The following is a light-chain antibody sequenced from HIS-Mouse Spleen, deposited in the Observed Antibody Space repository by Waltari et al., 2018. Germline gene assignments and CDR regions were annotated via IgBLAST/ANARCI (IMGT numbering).Light chain of an antibody. Sequence: QSALTQPPSASGSPGQSVTISCTGTSSDVGGYNYVSWYQQHPGKAPKLMIYEVCKRPSGVPDRFSGSKSGNTASLTVSGLQAEDEADYYCSSYAGSNSWVFGGWTKLTVL. CDR3: SSYAGSNSWV. CDR1: SSDVGGYNY. V-gene: IGLV2-8*01. J-gene: IGLJ3*02. CDR2: EVC.